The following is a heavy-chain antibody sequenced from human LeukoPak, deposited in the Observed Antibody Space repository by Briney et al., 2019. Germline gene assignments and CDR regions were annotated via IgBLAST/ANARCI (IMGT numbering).Heavy chain of an antibody. CDR2: INHSGST. Sequence: SETLSLTCTVSGGSISSSSYYWSWIRQPPGKGLEWIGEINHSGSTNYNPSLKSRVTISVDTSKNQFSLKLSSVTAADTAVYYCASGRIVATMNYWGQGTLVTVSS. J-gene: IGHJ4*02. CDR1: GGSISSSSYY. V-gene: IGHV4-39*07. D-gene: IGHD5-12*01. CDR3: ASGRIVATMNY.